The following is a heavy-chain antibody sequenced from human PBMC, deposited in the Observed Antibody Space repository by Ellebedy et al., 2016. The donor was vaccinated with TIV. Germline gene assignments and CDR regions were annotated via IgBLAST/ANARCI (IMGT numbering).Heavy chain of an antibody. J-gene: IGHJ5*02. CDR2: ISSSSSTI. CDR3: ARVPGSFSLNWFDP. CDR1: GFTFSSYS. D-gene: IGHD3-10*01. V-gene: IGHV3-48*02. Sequence: GGSLRLSXAASGFTFSSYSMNWVRQAPGKGLEWVSYISSSSSTIYYADSVKGRSTISRDNAKNSLYLQMNSLRDEDTAVYYCARVPGSFSLNWFDPWGQGTLVTVSS.